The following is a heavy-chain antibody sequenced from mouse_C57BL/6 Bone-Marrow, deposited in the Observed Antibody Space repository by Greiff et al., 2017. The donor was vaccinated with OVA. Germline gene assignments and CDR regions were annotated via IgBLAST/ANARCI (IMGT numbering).Heavy chain of an antibody. V-gene: IGHV1-55*01. D-gene: IGHD1-1*01. J-gene: IGHJ1*03. Sequence: VKLQQPGAELVKPGASVKMSCKASGYTFTSYWITWVQQRPGQGLEWIGDIYPGSGSTNYNEKFKSKATLTVDTSSSTAYMQLSSLTSEDSAVYYCARRYYGSSYWYFDVWGTGTPVTVSS. CDR1: GYTFTSYW. CDR3: ARRYYGSSYWYFDV. CDR2: IYPGSGST.